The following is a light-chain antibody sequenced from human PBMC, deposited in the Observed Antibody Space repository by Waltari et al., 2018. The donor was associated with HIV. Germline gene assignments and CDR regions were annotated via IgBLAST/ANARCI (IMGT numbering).Light chain of an antibody. V-gene: IGLV2-18*02. CDR2: EVT. J-gene: IGLJ3*02. CDR3: SSYSSSSTWV. CDR1: SSDVGSYNR. Sequence: QSALTQPPSVSGSPGQSVTISCTGTSSDVGSYNRVSWYQQPPGTAPKLMIYEVTNRPSVVPARSSGSKSGNSASLTISGLQAEDEAHYYCSSYSSSSTWVFGGGTKLTVL.